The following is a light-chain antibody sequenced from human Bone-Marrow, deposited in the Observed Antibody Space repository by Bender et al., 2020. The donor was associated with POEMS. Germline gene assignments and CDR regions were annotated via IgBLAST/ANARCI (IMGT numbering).Light chain of an antibody. J-gene: IGLJ2*01. CDR3: SSYARSKTLL. CDR2: EVS. CDR1: SSDVGNYDL. Sequence: QSALTQPASVSGSPGQSITISCTGTSSDVGNYDLVSWYQQSPGKAPKLMIFEVSKRPSGVSNRFSGSKSGNTASLTISGLQAEDEADYYCSSYARSKTLLFGAGTRLTVL. V-gene: IGLV2-23*02.